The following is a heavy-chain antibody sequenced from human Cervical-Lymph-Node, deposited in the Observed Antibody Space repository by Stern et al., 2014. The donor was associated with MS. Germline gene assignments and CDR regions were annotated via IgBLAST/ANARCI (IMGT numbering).Heavy chain of an antibody. CDR1: GVTFSSYG. V-gene: IGHV3-30*03. CDR3: ARDYEDTSMLFDH. CDR2: ISYDGNHK. J-gene: IGHJ4*02. Sequence: VQLLGSGGAVVKPGRSLRVSCAASGVTFSSYGMPWVRQAPGKGLEWVAVISYDGNHKYYAASVKGRFTISRDNSKNTLHLQMNSVTPDDTAIYYCARDYEDTSMLFDHWGQGTLVTVSS. D-gene: IGHD2-8*01.